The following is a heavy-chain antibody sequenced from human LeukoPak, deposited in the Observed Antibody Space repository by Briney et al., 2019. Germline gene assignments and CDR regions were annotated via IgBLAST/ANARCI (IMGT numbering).Heavy chain of an antibody. CDR2: IKPDGSEK. Sequence: GGSLRLSCAASGFTFSSYWMSWVRQVPGKGLEWVANIKPDGSEKYCVGSVKGRFTIYRDNAKNSLYLQMNSLRAEDTALYYCARGDFDDYGDYVDAFEFWGQGTMVTGSA. CDR1: GFTFSSYW. V-gene: IGHV3-7*01. CDR3: ARGDFDDYGDYVDAFEF. D-gene: IGHD4-17*01. J-gene: IGHJ3*01.